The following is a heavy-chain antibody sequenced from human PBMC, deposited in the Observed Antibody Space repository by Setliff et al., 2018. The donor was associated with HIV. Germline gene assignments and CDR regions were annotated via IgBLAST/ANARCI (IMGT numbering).Heavy chain of an antibody. D-gene: IGHD2-21*02. CDR1: GAPIDRFF. CDR2: IHHSGST. CDR3: AREDSDGYVDI. J-gene: IGHJ4*02. V-gene: IGHV4-34*01. Sequence: PSETLSLTCTVSGAPIDRFFWSWIRQPPGMGLEWIGEIHHSGSTNYNPSLKSRVTISVDTSKKHFSLKLTSVTAADTAMYYCAREDSDGYVDIWGQGTLVTVSS.